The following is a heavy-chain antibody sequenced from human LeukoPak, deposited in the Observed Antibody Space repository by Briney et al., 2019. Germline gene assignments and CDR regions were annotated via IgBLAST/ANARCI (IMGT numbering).Heavy chain of an antibody. J-gene: IGHJ4*02. CDR3: AGRFLEWLLDY. CDR2: IYYSGGT. D-gene: IGHD3-3*01. Sequence: PSETLSLTCTVSDGSISSNNYYWGWIRQPPGKGLEWIGSIYYSGGTYYNPSLKSRVTISVDTSKNQFSLKLSSVTAADTAVYYCAGRFLEWLLDYWGQGTLVTVSS. V-gene: IGHV4-39*01. CDR1: DGSISSNNYY.